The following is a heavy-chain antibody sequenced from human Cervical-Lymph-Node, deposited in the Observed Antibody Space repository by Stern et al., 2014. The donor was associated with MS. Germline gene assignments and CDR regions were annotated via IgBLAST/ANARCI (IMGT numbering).Heavy chain of an antibody. V-gene: IGHV4-4*02. CDR2: IYHSGST. CDR3: ARVGSSYWYFDL. J-gene: IGHJ2*01. D-gene: IGHD6-13*01. CDR1: GGSISSSNW. Sequence: VQLQESGPGLVKPSGTLSLTCAVSGGSISSSNWWSWVRQPPGKGLEWIGEIYHSGSTNYNPSLKSRVTISVEKYQNPVSLQLSSVTAADTAVYYCARVGSSYWYFDLWGRGTLVTVSS.